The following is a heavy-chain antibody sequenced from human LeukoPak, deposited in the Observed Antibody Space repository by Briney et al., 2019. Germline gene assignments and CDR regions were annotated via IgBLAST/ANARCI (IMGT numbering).Heavy chain of an antibody. CDR2: INHSGST. V-gene: IGHV4-34*01. J-gene: IGHJ5*02. Sequence: SETLSLTCAVYGGSFSGYYWSWIRQPPGKGLEWIGEINHSGSTNYNPSLKSRVTISVDTSKNQFSLKLSSVTAADTAVYYCARREKDWFDPWGQGTLVTVSS. CDR3: ARREKDWFDP. CDR1: GGSFSGYY. D-gene: IGHD1-26*01.